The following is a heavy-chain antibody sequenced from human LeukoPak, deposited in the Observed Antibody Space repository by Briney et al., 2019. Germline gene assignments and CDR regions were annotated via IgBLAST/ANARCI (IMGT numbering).Heavy chain of an antibody. CDR3: AREGGGYSTNYFFDY. Sequence: SETLSLTCTVSGGSISSGGYYWSWIRQHPGKGLEWIGYIYYSGSTYYNPSLKSRVTISVDTSKNQFSLKLNSVTPEDTAVYYCAREGGGYSTNYFFDYWGQGTLVTVSS. CDR2: IYYSGST. J-gene: IGHJ4*02. V-gene: IGHV4-31*03. D-gene: IGHD4-11*01. CDR1: GGSISSGGYY.